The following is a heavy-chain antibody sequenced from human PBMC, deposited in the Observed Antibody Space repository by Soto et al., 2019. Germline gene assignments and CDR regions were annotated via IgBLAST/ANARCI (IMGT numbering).Heavy chain of an antibody. J-gene: IGHJ4*02. D-gene: IGHD1-26*01. CDR3: VGALYGGVGATSFES. V-gene: IGHV4-59*01. CDR2: IHYGGGT. Sequence: SETLSLTCTVSGGSMSSYYWTWIRQPPGKGLEWIGFIHYGGGTIYNPSLRSRVTVTVETSKNQFSLNLSSVTAADTAVYYCVGALYGGVGATSFESWGQGALVTVSS. CDR1: GGSMSSYY.